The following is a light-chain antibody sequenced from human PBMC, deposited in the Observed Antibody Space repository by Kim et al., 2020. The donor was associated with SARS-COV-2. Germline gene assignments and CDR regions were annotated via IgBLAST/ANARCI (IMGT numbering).Light chain of an antibody. J-gene: IGLJ2*01. V-gene: IGLV3-19*01. Sequence: SSELTQDPAVSVVLGQTVRITCQGDSLRSYYATWYQQKPRQAPLLVIFGRNNRPSGIPDRFSGSTSGNTASLTISGAQAEDEADFYCQSRDSSGNVVFGGGTQLTVL. CDR3: QSRDSSGNVV. CDR1: SLRSYY. CDR2: GRN.